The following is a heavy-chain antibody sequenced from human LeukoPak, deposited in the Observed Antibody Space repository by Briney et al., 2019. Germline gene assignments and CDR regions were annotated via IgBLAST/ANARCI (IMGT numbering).Heavy chain of an antibody. J-gene: IGHJ4*02. V-gene: IGHV4-59*01. CDR2: IYYSGST. CDR3: ARDGPYYGYFDY. Sequence: SETLSLTCTVSGGSISSYYWSWIRQPPGKGLEWIGYIYYSGSTNYNPSLKSRVTISVDTSKNQFSLKLSSVTAADTAVYYCARDGPYYGYFDYWGQGTLVTVSS. D-gene: IGHD4-17*01. CDR1: GGSISSYY.